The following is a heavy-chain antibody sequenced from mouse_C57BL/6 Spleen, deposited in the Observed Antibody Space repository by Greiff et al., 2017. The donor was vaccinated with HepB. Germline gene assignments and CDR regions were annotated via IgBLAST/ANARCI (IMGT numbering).Heavy chain of an antibody. V-gene: IGHV14-4*01. CDR2: IDPENGDT. CDR1: GFNIKDDY. Sequence: VQLQQSGAELVRPGASVKLSCTASGFNIKDDYMHWVKQRPEQGLEWIGWIDPENGDTEYASTFQGQATISADKASNTAYLQLSSLTSEDTAVYYCTTGVDYGSSHTSYAMDYWGQGTSVTVSS. D-gene: IGHD1-1*01. CDR3: TTGVDYGSSHTSYAMDY. J-gene: IGHJ4*01.